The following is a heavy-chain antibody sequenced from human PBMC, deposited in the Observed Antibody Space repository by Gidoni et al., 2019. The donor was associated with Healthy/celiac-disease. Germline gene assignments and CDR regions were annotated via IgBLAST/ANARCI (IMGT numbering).Heavy chain of an antibody. D-gene: IGHD6-13*01. CDR3: AKDREAVAAAGIDY. Sequence: EVQLVESGRGLLQPVRSLRLSCAASGFTFDDYAMHWVRQAPGKGLEWVSGISWNSGSIGYADSVKGRFTISRDNAKNSLYLQMNSLRPEDTALYYCAKDREAVAAAGIDYWGQGTLVTVSS. V-gene: IGHV3-9*01. CDR1: GFTFDDYA. J-gene: IGHJ4*02. CDR2: ISWNSGSI.